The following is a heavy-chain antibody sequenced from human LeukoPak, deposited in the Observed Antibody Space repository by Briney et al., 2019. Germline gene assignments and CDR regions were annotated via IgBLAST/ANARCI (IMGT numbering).Heavy chain of an antibody. V-gene: IGHV4-59*11. J-gene: IGHJ4*02. CDR3: ARGGSAAKYYFDS. D-gene: IGHD6-13*01. CDR1: NDSISLLY. CDR2: IFYSGTT. Sequence: SETLSLTCTVSNDSISLLYWGWIRQPPGKGLEFIGYIFYSGTTNFNPSLKSRVTLSVDTSKNQFFLRLNSVTAADTAVYYCARGGSAAKYYFDSWGQGTLVTVSS.